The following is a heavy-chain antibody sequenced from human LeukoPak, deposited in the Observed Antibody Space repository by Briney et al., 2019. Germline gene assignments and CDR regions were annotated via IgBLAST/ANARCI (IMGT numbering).Heavy chain of an antibody. CDR3: ARALPGYSYGIDY. Sequence: GGSRRPSCAASGFSFSSFAMHWVRQPPGKGREWVAVISYGGSNKYYADSVKGRFTISRDNSKNSLYLQMNSLRDKDTAVYSCARALPGYSYGIDYWGQGTLVTVSS. CDR2: ISYGGSNK. J-gene: IGHJ4*02. D-gene: IGHD5-18*01. V-gene: IGHV3-30*04. CDR1: GFSFSSFA.